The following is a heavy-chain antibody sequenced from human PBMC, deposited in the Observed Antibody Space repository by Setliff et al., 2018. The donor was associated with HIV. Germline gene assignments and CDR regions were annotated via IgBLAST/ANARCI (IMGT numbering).Heavy chain of an antibody. V-gene: IGHV1-2*02. CDR1: GYLFTGYY. J-gene: IGHJ4*02. CDR3: AREGSPIYYFDY. CDR2: INVNSGGT. Sequence: AASVKVSCKASGYLFTGYYMHWVRQAPGQGLEWMGWINVNSGGTKYAQKFQGSGRMTRDTSISTAYREGSSLRSDDTAVYYCAREGSPIYYFDYWSQGTPPTVSS. D-gene: IGHD3-10*01.